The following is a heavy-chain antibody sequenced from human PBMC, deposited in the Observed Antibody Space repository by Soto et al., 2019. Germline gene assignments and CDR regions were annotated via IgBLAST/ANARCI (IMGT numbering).Heavy chain of an antibody. V-gene: IGHV3-23*01. Sequence: PGGSLRLSCAASGFTFSSHAMSWVRQAPGKGLEWVSAISGSGGSTYYADSVKGRFTISRDNSKNTLYLQMNSLRAEDTDVYYWAKTGATNFDYWAQGTLVTVSS. D-gene: IGHD1-7*01. CDR2: ISGSGGST. CDR3: AKTGATNFDY. CDR1: GFTFSSHA. J-gene: IGHJ4*02.